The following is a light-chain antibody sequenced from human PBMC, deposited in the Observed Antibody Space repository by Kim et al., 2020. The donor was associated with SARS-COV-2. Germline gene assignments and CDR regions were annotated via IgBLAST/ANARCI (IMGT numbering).Light chain of an antibody. Sequence: DIQMTQSPSTLSASVGDRVTITCRASQKISSRVAWYQQKPGTAPKVLVYQASGLESGVPSRFRGSVSGTDFTLTISSLQAEDFATYFCQQYNSFPYSFGQGTKLEI. J-gene: IGKJ2*03. CDR1: QKISSR. CDR2: QAS. CDR3: QQYNSFPYS. V-gene: IGKV1-5*03.